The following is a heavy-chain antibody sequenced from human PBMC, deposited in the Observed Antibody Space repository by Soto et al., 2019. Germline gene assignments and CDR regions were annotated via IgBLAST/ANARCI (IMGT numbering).Heavy chain of an antibody. D-gene: IGHD2-15*01. CDR1: GASISGYY. Sequence: QVQLQESGPGLVKPSETLSLTCIVSGASISGYYWSWVRQPAGKGLEWIGRFYTSGSANTNYNPSLKSRVPMSVDTSKNQFSRKMTSVTAADTAVYYCVRESGGGGYCSGGSCYGMDVWGQGTTVTVSS. J-gene: IGHJ6*02. V-gene: IGHV4-4*07. CDR2: FYTSGSANT. CDR3: VRESGGGGYCSGGSCYGMDV.